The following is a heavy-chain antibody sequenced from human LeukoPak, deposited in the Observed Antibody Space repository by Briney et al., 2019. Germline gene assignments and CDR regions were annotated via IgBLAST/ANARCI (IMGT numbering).Heavy chain of an antibody. D-gene: IGHD3-22*01. Sequence: GGSLRLSCASSGFIFSNYGMQWVRQAPGKGLEWVTFIRFDGSNKFYADSVKGRFTISRDNPKNTLYLQMNSLRADDTAVYYCAKTLTYYYDSSGYFPHYWGQGTLVTVSS. CDR2: IRFDGSNK. CDR1: GFIFSNYG. J-gene: IGHJ4*02. CDR3: AKTLTYYYDSSGYFPHY. V-gene: IGHV3-30*02.